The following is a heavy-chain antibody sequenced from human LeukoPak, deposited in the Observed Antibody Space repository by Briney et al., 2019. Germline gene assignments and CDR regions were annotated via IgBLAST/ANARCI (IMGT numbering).Heavy chain of an antibody. Sequence: GGSLRLSCAASGFTFSSYVMSWVRQAPGKGLEWVSSISNSGGSTYYADSVKGRFTISRDNSKNTLYLQMNSLRAEDTAVYYCARGTYAVAGLFDYWGQGTLVTVSS. J-gene: IGHJ4*02. CDR2: ISNSGGST. D-gene: IGHD6-19*01. CDR3: ARGTYAVAGLFDY. V-gene: IGHV3-23*01. CDR1: GFTFSSYV.